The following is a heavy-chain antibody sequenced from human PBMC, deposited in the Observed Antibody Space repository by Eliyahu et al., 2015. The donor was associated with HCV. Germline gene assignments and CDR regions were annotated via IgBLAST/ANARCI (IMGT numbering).Heavy chain of an antibody. V-gene: IGHV4-39*07. CDR2: IYHSGDT. Sequence: QLQLQESGPGLVKPSETLSLTCTVSGGSIGGSGYSWGWLRQPPGKGLEWIGSIYHSGDTYYNPSLKSRVTISVDTSKNQFSLKLSSVAAADTAVYYCASVQNVVVVAVNPMRTNGYFDYWGQGALVTVSS. D-gene: IGHD2-15*01. J-gene: IGHJ4*02. CDR3: ASVQNVVVVAVNPMRTNGYFDY. CDR1: GGSIGGSGYS.